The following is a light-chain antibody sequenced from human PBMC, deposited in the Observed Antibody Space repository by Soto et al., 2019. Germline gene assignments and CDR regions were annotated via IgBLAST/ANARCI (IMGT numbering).Light chain of an antibody. J-gene: IGKJ1*01. CDR3: LQDYNYPWM. Sequence: AIQMTQSPSSLSASVGDRVTITCRASQGIRNDLGWYQQKPGKAPKLLIYAASRLQSGVPSRFSGGGSGTDFTLTINSLQPEDFATYYCLQDYNYPWMFGQGTHLDIK. CDR2: AAS. CDR1: QGIRND. V-gene: IGKV1-6*02.